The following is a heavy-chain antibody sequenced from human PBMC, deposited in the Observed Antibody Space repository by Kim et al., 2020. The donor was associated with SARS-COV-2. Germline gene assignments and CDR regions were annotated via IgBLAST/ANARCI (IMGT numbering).Heavy chain of an antibody. CDR3: ARVGYDYVWGSYRDYYYYYGVEG. CDR1: GFTFSDYY. CDR2: ISSSSSYT. D-gene: IGHD3-16*02. Sequence: EGSLRLSCAASGFTFSDYYMSWIRQAPGKGLEWVSYISSSSSYTNYADSVKGRFTISRDNAKNSLYLQMNSLRAEDTAVYYCARVGYDYVWGSYRDYYYYYGVEGGGQGATVTVPS. J-gene: IGHJ6*02. V-gene: IGHV3-11*05.